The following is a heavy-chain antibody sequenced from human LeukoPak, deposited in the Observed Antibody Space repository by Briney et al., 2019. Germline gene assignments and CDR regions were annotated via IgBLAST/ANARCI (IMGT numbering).Heavy chain of an antibody. CDR3: ATIGDRRTGELYRIDY. Sequence: GRSLRLSCAASGFTFSNYAMHWVRQAPGKGLEWVAVVSYEGSNKYYADSVKGRFTISRDNSKNTLYLQMNSLRPEDAAIYYCATIGDRRTGELYRIDYWGQRTLVTVSS. J-gene: IGHJ4*02. CDR1: GFTFSNYA. V-gene: IGHV3-30-3*01. D-gene: IGHD7-27*01. CDR2: VSYEGSNK.